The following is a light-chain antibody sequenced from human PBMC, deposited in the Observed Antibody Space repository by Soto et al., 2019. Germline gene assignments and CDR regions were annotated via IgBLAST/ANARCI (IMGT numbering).Light chain of an antibody. CDR2: DVN. V-gene: IGLV2-14*03. CDR3: SSYTSSSNLI. CDR1: SRDVGNYNY. J-gene: IGLJ2*01. Sequence: QSALTQPASVSGSLGQSITISCTGTSRDVGNYNYVSWYQHHTGRAPKLVIYDVNNRPAGISNRFSGSKSDNTASLIIFGLQAEDEADYYCSSYTSSSNLIFGRGTKLTVL.